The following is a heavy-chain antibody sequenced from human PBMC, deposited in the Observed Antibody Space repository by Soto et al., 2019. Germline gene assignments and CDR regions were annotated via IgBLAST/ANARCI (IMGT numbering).Heavy chain of an antibody. CDR2: ISGSGGST. D-gene: IGHD3-3*01. CDR3: AKDPWWYYDFLSGPMGV. V-gene: IGHV3-23*01. CDR1: GFTFSSYA. J-gene: IGHJ6*02. Sequence: EVQLLEPGGGLVQPGGSLRLSCAASGFTFSSYAMSWVRQAPGKGLEWVSAISGSGGSTYYADSVKGRFTISRDNSKNPVYLQRESGGAEGTGVDYCAKDPWWYYDFLSGPMGVWGQGTTVSVSS.